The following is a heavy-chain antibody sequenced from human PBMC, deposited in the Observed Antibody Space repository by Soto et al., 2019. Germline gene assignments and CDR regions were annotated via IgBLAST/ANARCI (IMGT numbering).Heavy chain of an antibody. D-gene: IGHD6-6*01. Sequence: GGSLRLSCAASGFTVSSNYMSWVRQAPGKGLGWVSVIYSGGSTYYADSVKGRFTISRDNSKNTLYLQMNSLRAEDTAVYYCARDSSSYYGMDVWGQGTTVTVSS. CDR1: GFTVSSNY. J-gene: IGHJ6*02. CDR3: ARDSSSYYGMDV. CDR2: IYSGGST. V-gene: IGHV3-53*01.